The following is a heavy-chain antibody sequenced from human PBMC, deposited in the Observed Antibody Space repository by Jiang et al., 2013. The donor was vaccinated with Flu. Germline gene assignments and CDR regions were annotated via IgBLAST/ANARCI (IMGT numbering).Heavy chain of an antibody. CDR3: AREPVRPGWGLGLDP. CDR2: IYYRRST. J-gene: IGHJ5*02. D-gene: IGHD6-6*01. V-gene: IGHV4-59*01. Sequence: GPGLVKPSETLSLTCTVSGDSITTYYWSWVRQPPGKGLEWIGYIYYRRSTMYNPSLKSRLTISIDPSKNSFSLKLSSVTAADTAVYYCAREPVRPGWGLGLDPWGQGILVTVSS. CDR1: GDSITTYY.